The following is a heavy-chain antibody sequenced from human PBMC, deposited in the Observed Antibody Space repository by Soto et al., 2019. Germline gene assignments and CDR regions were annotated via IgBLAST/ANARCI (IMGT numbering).Heavy chain of an antibody. Sequence: SETLSLTCTVSGGSISSYYWSWIRQPPGKGLEWIGYIYYSGSTNYNPSLKSRVTISVDTSKNQFSLKLSSVTAADTAVYYCARVWVGAFDIWGQGTMVTVSS. CDR1: GGSISSYY. CDR3: ARVWVGAFDI. D-gene: IGHD1-26*01. CDR2: IYYSGST. V-gene: IGHV4-59*01. J-gene: IGHJ3*02.